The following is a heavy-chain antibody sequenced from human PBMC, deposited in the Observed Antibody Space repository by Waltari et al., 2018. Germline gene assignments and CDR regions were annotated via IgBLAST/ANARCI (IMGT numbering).Heavy chain of an antibody. CDR1: GGSINSYGYY. D-gene: IGHD6-19*01. CDR3: ARELDTSGIHGAFDV. J-gene: IGHJ3*01. Sequence: QVQLQESGPGLVKPSQTLSLTCTVSGGSINSYGYYWTWIRQHPGKGLEWVGYIYRSGNTDYNTSLKSRVTISLDMSTNQFSLKLSSVTAADTAVYYCARELDTSGIHGAFDVWGQGTLVTVSS. CDR2: IYRSGNT. V-gene: IGHV4-31*03.